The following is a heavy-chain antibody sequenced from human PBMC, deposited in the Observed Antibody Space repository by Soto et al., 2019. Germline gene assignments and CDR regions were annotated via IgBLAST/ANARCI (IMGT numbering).Heavy chain of an antibody. D-gene: IGHD2-15*01. Sequence: ASVKVSCKVSGYTLTELSMHWVRQAPGKGLEWMGGFDPEDGETIYAQKFQGRVTMTEDTSTDTAYMELSSPRSEDTAVYYCAFQGYCSGGSCYGALDAFDIWGQGTMVTVSS. V-gene: IGHV1-24*01. J-gene: IGHJ3*02. CDR1: GYTLTELS. CDR2: FDPEDGET. CDR3: AFQGYCSGGSCYGALDAFDI.